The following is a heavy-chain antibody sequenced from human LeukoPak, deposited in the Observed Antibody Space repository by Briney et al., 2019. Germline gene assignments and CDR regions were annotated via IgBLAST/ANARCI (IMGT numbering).Heavy chain of an antibody. V-gene: IGHV1-2*02. CDR3: ARGRVVVAASYYYYYYYMDV. Sequence: GASVKVSCKASGYTFTGYYMHWVRQAPGQGLEWMGWINPNSGGTNYAQKFQGRVTMTRDTSISTAYMELSRLRSDDTAVYYCARGRVVVAASYYYYYYYMDVWGKGTTVTISS. J-gene: IGHJ6*03. D-gene: IGHD2-15*01. CDR2: INPNSGGT. CDR1: GYTFTGYY.